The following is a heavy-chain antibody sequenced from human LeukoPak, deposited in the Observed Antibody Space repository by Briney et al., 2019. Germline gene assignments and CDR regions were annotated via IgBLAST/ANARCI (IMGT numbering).Heavy chain of an antibody. CDR3: ARVPGAAAEFDY. CDR2: IYYSGST. D-gene: IGHD6-13*01. Sequence: SETLSLTCTVSGGSISSSSYYWGWIRQPPGKGLEWIGSIYYSGSTYYNPSLKSRVTISVDTSKNQFSLKLSPVTAADTAVYYCARVPGAAAEFDYWGQGTLVTVSS. V-gene: IGHV4-39*07. CDR1: GGSISSSSYY. J-gene: IGHJ4*02.